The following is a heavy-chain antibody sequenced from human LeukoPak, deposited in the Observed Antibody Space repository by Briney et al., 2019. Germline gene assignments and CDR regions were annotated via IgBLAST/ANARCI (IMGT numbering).Heavy chain of an antibody. D-gene: IGHD6-13*01. J-gene: IGHJ4*02. Sequence: GVSLRLSCAASGFTFSGCSMDWVRQAPGKGLEWVSSINSGSIYIYYADSVKGRFIISRDNAKNSLYLQLNSLRAEDTAVYYCARGLPLAGHIATQQPFDYWGQGTLVTVSS. CDR3: ARGLPLAGHIATQQPFDY. CDR2: INSGSIYI. V-gene: IGHV3-21*01. CDR1: GFTFSGCS.